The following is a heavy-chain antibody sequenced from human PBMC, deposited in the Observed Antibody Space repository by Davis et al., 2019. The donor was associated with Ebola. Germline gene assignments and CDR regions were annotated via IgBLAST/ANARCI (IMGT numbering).Heavy chain of an antibody. J-gene: IGHJ3*01. CDR1: GFTFSSYA. Sequence: GGSLRLSCAASGFTFSSYAMSWVRQAPGKGLEWVSHIYTDASSTAYADSVRGRFTISRDNAKSTLFLQISSLRAEDTAVYYCAKDLGRTSGSNEWGQGTVVTVSS. D-gene: IGHD1-26*01. CDR2: IYTDASST. CDR3: AKDLGRTSGSNE. V-gene: IGHV3-23*03.